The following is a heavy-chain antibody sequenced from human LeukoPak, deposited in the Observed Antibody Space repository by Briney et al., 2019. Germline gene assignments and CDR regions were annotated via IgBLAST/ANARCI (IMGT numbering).Heavy chain of an antibody. Sequence: GGSLRLSCAASGFTFDDYAMHWVRQAPGKGLEWVSLISWDGGSTYYADSVKGRFTISRDNSKNSLYLQMNSLRAEDTALYYCAKDIAVVPAAMDLGGIDYWGQGTLVTVSS. CDR3: AKDIAVVPAAMDLGGIDY. V-gene: IGHV3-43D*03. D-gene: IGHD2-2*01. CDR2: ISWDGGST. CDR1: GFTFDDYA. J-gene: IGHJ4*02.